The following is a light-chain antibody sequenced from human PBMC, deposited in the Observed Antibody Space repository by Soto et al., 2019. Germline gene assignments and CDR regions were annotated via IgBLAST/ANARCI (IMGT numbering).Light chain of an antibody. J-gene: IGLJ2*01. CDR2: RNN. V-gene: IGLV1-47*01. Sequence: QSVLTQPPSASGTPGQTVTISCSGSSSNIGSAYIYWYQHLPGTAPKLLIYRNNQRPSGVPDRFSASKSGTSASLGISGLRSEDDADYYCAAWDDSLVVFGGGTKLTVL. CDR1: SSNIGSAY. CDR3: AAWDDSLVV.